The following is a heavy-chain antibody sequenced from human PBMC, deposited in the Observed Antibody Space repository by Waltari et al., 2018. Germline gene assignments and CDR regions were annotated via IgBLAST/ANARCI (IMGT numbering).Heavy chain of an antibody. V-gene: IGHV4-38-2*01. CDR3: AGHSSEDWFDP. J-gene: IGHJ5*02. CDR1: GYSISSGYY. D-gene: IGHD6-19*01. Sequence: QVQLQESGPGLVKPSETLSLTCAVSGYSISSGYYWGWIRQPPGKGLEWIGSIYHSGRTYSNPSPKSRVTISVDTSKNQFSLKLSSVTAADTAVYYCAGHSSEDWFDPWGQGTLVTVSS. CDR2: IYHSGRT.